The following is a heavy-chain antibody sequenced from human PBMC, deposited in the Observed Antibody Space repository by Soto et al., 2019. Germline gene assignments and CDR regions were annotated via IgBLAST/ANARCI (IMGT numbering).Heavy chain of an antibody. CDR2: ISGSGGNT. V-gene: IGHV3-23*01. Sequence: GGSLILSCTASGFTFSSYAMSWVRQAPGKGLEWVSAISGSGGNTYYADSVKGRFTISRDNSKNTLYLQMNSLRAEDTAVYYCAKSITARPFDDWGQGALVTVSS. CDR3: AKSITARPFDD. D-gene: IGHD6-6*01. CDR1: GFTFSSYA. J-gene: IGHJ4*02.